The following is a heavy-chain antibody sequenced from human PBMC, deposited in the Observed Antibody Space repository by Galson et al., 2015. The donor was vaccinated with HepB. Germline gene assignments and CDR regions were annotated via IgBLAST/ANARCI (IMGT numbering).Heavy chain of an antibody. CDR1: GFSLSTSGVG. CDR2: IYWDDDK. D-gene: IGHD6-19*01. Sequence: PALVKPTQSLTLTCTFSGFSLSTSGVGVGWIRQPPGKALEWLALIYWDDDKRYSPSLKNRLIITKDTSKNQVVLTMTNMDPVDTATYYCARRLSSGWEFRFDPWGQGILVTVSS. CDR3: ARRLSSGWEFRFDP. V-gene: IGHV2-5*02. J-gene: IGHJ5*02.